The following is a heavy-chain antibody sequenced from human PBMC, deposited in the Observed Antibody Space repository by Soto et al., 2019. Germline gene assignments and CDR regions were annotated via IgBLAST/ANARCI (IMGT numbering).Heavy chain of an antibody. V-gene: IGHV1-8*01. CDR2: MNPNSGNT. CDR3: ARAGPYSSSWYIDFYYSYGMDV. D-gene: IGHD6-13*01. CDR1: GYTFTSYD. Sequence: QVQLVQSGAEVKKPGASVKVSCKASGYTFTSYDINWVRQATGQGLEWMGWMNPNSGNTGYAQKFRGRVIMTMNTSISTAYMELSSLRSEDTAVYYCARAGPYSSSWYIDFYYSYGMDVWGQGTTVTVSS. J-gene: IGHJ6*02.